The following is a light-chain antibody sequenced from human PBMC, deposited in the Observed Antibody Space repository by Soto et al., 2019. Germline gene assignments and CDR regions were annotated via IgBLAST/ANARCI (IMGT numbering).Light chain of an antibody. CDR1: SSDVGGYNY. Sequence: QSALTQPRSVSDSPGQSVTISCTGTSSDVGGYNYVSWYQQHPGKAPKVMIYDVSKRPSGVPDRFSGSKSGNTASLTISGLQAEDEADYYCLLYYSGGAHVFGGGTQLTVL. V-gene: IGLV2-11*01. CDR3: LLYYSGGAHV. J-gene: IGLJ2*01. CDR2: DVS.